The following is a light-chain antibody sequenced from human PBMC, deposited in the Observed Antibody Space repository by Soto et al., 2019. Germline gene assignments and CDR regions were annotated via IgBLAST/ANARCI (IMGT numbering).Light chain of an antibody. CDR1: SSNIGAGYD. J-gene: IGLJ3*02. CDR2: GNS. V-gene: IGLV1-40*01. Sequence: QLVLTQPPSVSGAPGQRVTISCTGSSSNIGAGYDVHWYQQLPGTAPKLLIYGNSNRPSGVPDRFSGSKSGTSASLAITGLQAEDDADYYCQSYDSSLSGGVFGGGTKLTVL. CDR3: QSYDSSLSGGV.